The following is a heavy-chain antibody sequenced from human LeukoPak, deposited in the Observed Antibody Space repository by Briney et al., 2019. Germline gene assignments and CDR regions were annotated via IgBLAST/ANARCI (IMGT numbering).Heavy chain of an antibody. CDR1: GFNFIDSY. Sequence: GGSLRLSCAASGFNFIDSYMSWVRQAPGKGLEWVSAISASGGTTYYADSVKGRFTISRDNSENTLFLQMNSLRAEDTAVYYCAKEPREYCSSTSCPNWFDSWGQGTLVTVSS. V-gene: IGHV3-23*01. CDR2: ISASGGTT. D-gene: IGHD2-2*01. J-gene: IGHJ5*01. CDR3: AKEPREYCSSTSCPNWFDS.